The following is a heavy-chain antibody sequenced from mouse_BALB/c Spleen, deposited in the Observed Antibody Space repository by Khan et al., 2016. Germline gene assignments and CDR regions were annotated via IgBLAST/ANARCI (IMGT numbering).Heavy chain of an antibody. CDR1: GFSLTTYG. J-gene: IGHJ3*01. CDR2: IWTGGST. D-gene: IGHD2-2*01. CDR3: CSLWIRRYYPY. Sequence: VQLQESGPGLVQPSQSLSITCTASGFSLTTYGVHWVRQSPGKGLEWLGVIWTGGSTDYNAAFISRLSSSKDNSKCQVVFQINSLLATDIAVYYCCSLWIRRYYPYWGQGTLVTVSA. V-gene: IGHV2-2*02.